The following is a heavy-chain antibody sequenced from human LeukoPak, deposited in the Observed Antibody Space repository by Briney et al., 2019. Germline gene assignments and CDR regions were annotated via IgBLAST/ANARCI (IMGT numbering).Heavy chain of an antibody. J-gene: IGHJ4*02. CDR3: AKFLRYYDSSGYNYFDY. D-gene: IGHD3-22*01. V-gene: IGHV3-23*01. CDR2: ISGSGGST. Sequence: GGSLRLSCAASGFTFSSYAMSWVRQAPGKGLEWVSAISGSGGSTYYADSVKGRFTISRDNSKNTLYPQMNSLRAEDTAVYYCAKFLRYYDSSGYNYFDYWGQGTLVTVSS. CDR1: GFTFSSYA.